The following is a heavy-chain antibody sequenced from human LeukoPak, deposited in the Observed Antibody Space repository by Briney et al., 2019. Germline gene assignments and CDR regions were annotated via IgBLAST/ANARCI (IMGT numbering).Heavy chain of an antibody. CDR1: GGSISSSSYY. CDR2: IYYSGST. Sequence: SETLSLTCTVSGGSISSSSYYWGWIRQPPGKGLEWIGSIYYSGSTYHNPSLKSRVTISVDTSKNQFSLKLSSVAAAYTAVYYCARQARVWIFVLVIIDYCDPWGRRTRVTVSS. CDR3: ARQARVWIFVLVIIDYCDP. D-gene: IGHD3-3*01. V-gene: IGHV4-39*01. J-gene: IGHJ5*02.